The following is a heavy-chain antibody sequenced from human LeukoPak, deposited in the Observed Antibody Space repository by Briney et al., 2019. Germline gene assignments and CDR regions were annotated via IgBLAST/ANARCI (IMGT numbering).Heavy chain of an antibody. J-gene: IGHJ4*02. D-gene: IGHD5-24*01. CDR3: ARAIGEQRWLQLYYFDY. Sequence: PGGSLGLSCAASGFTFSDYYMSWIRQAPGKGLEWVSYISSSGSTIYYADSVKGRFTISRDNAKNSLYLQMNSLRAEDTAVYYCARAIGEQRWLQLYYFDYWGQGTLVTVSS. V-gene: IGHV3-11*01. CDR1: GFTFSDYY. CDR2: ISSSGSTI.